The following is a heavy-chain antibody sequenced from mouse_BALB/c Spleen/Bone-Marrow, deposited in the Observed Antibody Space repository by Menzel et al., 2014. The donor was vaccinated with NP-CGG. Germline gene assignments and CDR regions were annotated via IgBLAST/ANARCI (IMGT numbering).Heavy chain of an antibody. D-gene: IGHD2-2*01. J-gene: IGHJ4*01. CDR1: GYTFTRYY. CDR2: IYPGNVNT. V-gene: IGHV1S56*01. CDR3: AMWLRRDYYAMDY. Sequence: VQLQQSGPELVKPGASVRISCKASGYTFTRYYLQWMKQRPGQGLEWIGWIYPGNVNTKYNEKFKGKATLTADKSSSTAYMQLSSLTSEDSAVYFCAMWLRRDYYAMDYWGQGTSVTVSS.